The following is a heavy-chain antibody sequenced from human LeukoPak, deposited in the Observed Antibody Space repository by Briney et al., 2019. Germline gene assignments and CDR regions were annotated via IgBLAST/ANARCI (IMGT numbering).Heavy chain of an antibody. D-gene: IGHD3-22*01. J-gene: IGHJ4*02. V-gene: IGHV3-49*04. Sequence: GGSLRLSCTTSGFTFGDYAMSWVRQAPGKGLEWVSFIRRKAHGGTTEYAASVEGRFSSSRDDSKSIAYLQMNSLKTEDTAVYFCTRVTYYYDNSGYFHFDSWGQGSLVTVSS. CDR2: IRRKAHGGTT. CDR1: GFTFGDYA. CDR3: TRVTYYYDNSGYFHFDS.